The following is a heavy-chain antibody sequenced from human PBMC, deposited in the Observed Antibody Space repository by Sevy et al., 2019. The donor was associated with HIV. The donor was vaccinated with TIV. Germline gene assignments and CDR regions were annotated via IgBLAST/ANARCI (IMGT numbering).Heavy chain of an antibody. CDR1: GFTVSSNY. Sequence: GGSLRLSCAASGFTVSSNYMSWVRQAPGKGLEWVSVIYSGGSTYYEDSVKGRFTISRDNSKNTLYLQMNSLRAEDTAVYYCARIHRTSSTGYYYYMDVWGKGTTVTVSS. D-gene: IGHD2-2*01. V-gene: IGHV3-53*01. J-gene: IGHJ6*03. CDR3: ARIHRTSSTGYYYYMDV. CDR2: IYSGGST.